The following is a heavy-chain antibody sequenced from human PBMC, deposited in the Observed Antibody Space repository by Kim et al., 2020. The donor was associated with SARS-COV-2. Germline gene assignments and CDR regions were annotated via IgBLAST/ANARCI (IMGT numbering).Heavy chain of an antibody. D-gene: IGHD2-2*02. Sequence: GGSLRLSCAVSGFTVSSNYMSWVRQAPGKGLEWVSVLYSGGSTYYADSVKGRFTISRDNSKNTLYLQMNSLRAEDTAVYYCARGLYCRSTNCYKGVDAFDVWGQGTMVTVSS. CDR3: ARGLYCRSTNCYKGVDAFDV. CDR2: LYSGGST. J-gene: IGHJ3*01. CDR1: GFTVSSNY. V-gene: IGHV3-53*01.